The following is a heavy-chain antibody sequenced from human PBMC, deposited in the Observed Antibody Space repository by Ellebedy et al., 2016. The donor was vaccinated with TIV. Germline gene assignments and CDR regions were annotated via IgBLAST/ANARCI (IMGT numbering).Heavy chain of an antibody. CDR1: GFTFSNYW. CDR3: ATEQASGSGIDN. Sequence: GESLKISCAASGFTFSNYWMHWVRQAPGKGLVSVSQINIDGSGTNYADSVKGRFSISRDNAKSTLYLQMNTLRAEDTAVYYCATEQASGSGIDNWGQGTLVTVSS. CDR2: INIDGSGT. J-gene: IGHJ4*02. V-gene: IGHV3-74*01. D-gene: IGHD3-10*01.